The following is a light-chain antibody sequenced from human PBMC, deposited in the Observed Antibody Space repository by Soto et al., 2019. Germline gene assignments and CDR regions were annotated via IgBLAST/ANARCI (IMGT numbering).Light chain of an antibody. CDR1: QSVSSSY. CDR3: QQYGSSSWT. CDR2: AAS. V-gene: IGKV3-20*01. Sequence: EIVLTQSPGTLSSSPGERATLSCRASQSVSSSYFAWYQQKPGQAPRLLIYAASSRATGIPDRFSGSGSGTDFTLTISGLEPEDFALYYCQQYGSSSWTFGQGTRVEI. J-gene: IGKJ1*01.